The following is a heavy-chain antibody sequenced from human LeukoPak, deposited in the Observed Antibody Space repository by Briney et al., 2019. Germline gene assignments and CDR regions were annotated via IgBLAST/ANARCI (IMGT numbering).Heavy chain of an antibody. CDR1: GYTFTSYY. CDR2: INPSGGST. V-gene: IGHV1-46*01. D-gene: IGHD3-3*01. J-gene: IGHJ6*02. CDR3: AREGFPPKISDFWSGLGPYYYYGMDV. Sequence: ASVTVSCKASGYTFTSYYMHWVRQAPGQGLEWMGIINPSGGSTSYAQKFQGRVTMTRDTSTSTVYMELSSLRSEDTAVYYCAREGFPPKISDFWSGLGPYYYYGMDVWGQGTTVTVSS.